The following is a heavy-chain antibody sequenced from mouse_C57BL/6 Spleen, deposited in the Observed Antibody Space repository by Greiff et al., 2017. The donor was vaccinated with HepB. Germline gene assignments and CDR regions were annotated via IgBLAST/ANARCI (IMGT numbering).Heavy chain of an antibody. CDR2: IHPNSGST. J-gene: IGHJ1*03. V-gene: IGHV1-64*01. CDR1: GYTFTSYW. CDR3: ATHYYGSSYEDWYFDV. Sequence: QVQLKQPGAELVKPGASVKLSCKASGYTFTSYWMHWVKQRPGQGLEWIGMIHPNSGSTNYNEKFKSKATLTVDKSSSTAYMQLSSLTSEDSAVYYCATHYYGSSYEDWYFDVWGTGTTVTVSS. D-gene: IGHD1-1*01.